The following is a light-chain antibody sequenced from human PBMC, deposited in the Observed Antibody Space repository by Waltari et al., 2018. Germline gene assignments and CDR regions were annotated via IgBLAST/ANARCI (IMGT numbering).Light chain of an antibody. Sequence: ERVMTQSPATLSVSPGERATLSCRARQSGDSNVAWYQQKPGQAPRLLIYGASTRATGIPARFSGSGSGTDFTLTISSLQSEDFALYYCQQYNNWPLTFGQGTRLEIK. V-gene: IGKV3-15*01. CDR3: QQYNNWPLT. CDR1: QSGDSN. J-gene: IGKJ5*01. CDR2: GAS.